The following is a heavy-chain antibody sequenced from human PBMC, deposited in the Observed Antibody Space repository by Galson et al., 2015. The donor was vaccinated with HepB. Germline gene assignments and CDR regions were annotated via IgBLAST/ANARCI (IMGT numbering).Heavy chain of an antibody. D-gene: IGHD6-19*01. Sequence: SLRLSCAASGFTFSSYAMHWVRQAPGKGLEWVAVISYDGGNKYYADSVKGRFTISRDNSKNTLYLQMNSLRAEDTAVYYCAREQQWLVLYAFDIWGQGTMVTVSS. CDR3: AREQQWLVLYAFDI. CDR2: ISYDGGNK. J-gene: IGHJ3*02. CDR1: GFTFSSYA. V-gene: IGHV3-30*04.